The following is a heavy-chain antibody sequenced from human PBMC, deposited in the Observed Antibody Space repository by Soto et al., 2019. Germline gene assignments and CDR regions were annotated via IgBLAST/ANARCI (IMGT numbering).Heavy chain of an antibody. D-gene: IGHD5-18*01. Sequence: QVQLVQSGAEVKKPGSSVKVSCTASGGTFNKYPISWVRQAPGQGLEWMGGIIPDFAPAKYAQKFQGRVTITADESTSTGYMELSSLRSEDTAVYYCAREAETAAYSNGYAYYYYSMDVWGQGTTVTVSS. J-gene: IGHJ6*02. CDR1: GGTFNKYP. CDR2: IIPDFAPA. V-gene: IGHV1-69*01. CDR3: AREAETAAYSNGYAYYYYSMDV.